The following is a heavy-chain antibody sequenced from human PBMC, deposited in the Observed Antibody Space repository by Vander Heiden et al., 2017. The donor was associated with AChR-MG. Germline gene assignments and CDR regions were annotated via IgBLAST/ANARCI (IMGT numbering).Heavy chain of an antibody. CDR1: GFTFSSFG. V-gene: IGHV3-23*01. CDR3: AKLNGYDGVDDAFDM. D-gene: IGHD5-12*01. Sequence: EVQPLESGGGLVQPGGSLRLSCAPSGFTFSSFGMSWVRPASANGLEWVSAFSGTGAKTYYADSVKGRFTISRDNSRNTLYLQRNSLRAEDTAVYYCAKLNGYDGVDDAFDMCCRGTMVTVSS. J-gene: IGHJ3*02. CDR2: FSGTGAKT.